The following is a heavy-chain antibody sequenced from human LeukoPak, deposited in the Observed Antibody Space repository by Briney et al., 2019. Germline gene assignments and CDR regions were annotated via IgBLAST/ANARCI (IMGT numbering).Heavy chain of an antibody. Sequence: SETLSLTCAVHGGSFTTYYWSWIRQPPGKGLEWIGEINHSGSTNYNPSLKSRVTISLDTSKNQFSLKLSSVTAADTAVYYCARGGGYKWSYWVWFDPWGQGTLVTVSS. D-gene: IGHD1-7*01. CDR2: INHSGST. CDR1: GGSFTTYY. CDR3: ARGGGYKWSYWVWFDP. V-gene: IGHV4-34*01. J-gene: IGHJ5*02.